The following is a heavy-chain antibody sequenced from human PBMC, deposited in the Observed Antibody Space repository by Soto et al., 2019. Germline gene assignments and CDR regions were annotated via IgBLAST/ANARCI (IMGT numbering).Heavy chain of an antibody. CDR3: AKDPYCSGGSCYWTEYFQH. Sequence: GGSLRLSCAASGSTFSSYAMSWVRQAPGKGLEWVSAISGSGGSTYYADSVKGRFTISRDNSKNTLYLQMNSLRAEDTAVYYCAKDPYCSGGSCYWTEYFQHWGQGTLVTVSS. J-gene: IGHJ1*01. CDR2: ISGSGGST. V-gene: IGHV3-23*01. D-gene: IGHD2-15*01. CDR1: GSTFSSYA.